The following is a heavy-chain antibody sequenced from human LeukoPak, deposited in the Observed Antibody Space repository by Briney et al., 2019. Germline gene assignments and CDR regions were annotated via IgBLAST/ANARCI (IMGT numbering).Heavy chain of an antibody. V-gene: IGHV1-8*03. CDR1: GYTFTSYD. CDR3: ARGYVSYYYDSSGYQDAFDI. Sequence: GASAKVSCKASGYTFTSYDINWVRQATGQGLEWMGWMNPNSGNTGYAQKFQGRVTITRNTSISTAYMELSSLRSEDTAVYYCARGYVSYYYDSSGYQDAFDIWGQGTMVTVSS. CDR2: MNPNSGNT. J-gene: IGHJ3*02. D-gene: IGHD3-22*01.